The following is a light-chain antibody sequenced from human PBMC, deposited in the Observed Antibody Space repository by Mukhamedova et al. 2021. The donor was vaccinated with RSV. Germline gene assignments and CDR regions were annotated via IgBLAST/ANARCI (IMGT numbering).Light chain of an antibody. CDR2: AS. J-gene: IGKJ3*01. V-gene: IGKV1-9*01. CDR3: QHYDSFPQRFT. Sequence: ASTLQSGVPSRFSGSGSGTEFTLTISGLQPEDSSTYYCQHYDSFPQRFTFGPGTKVDNK.